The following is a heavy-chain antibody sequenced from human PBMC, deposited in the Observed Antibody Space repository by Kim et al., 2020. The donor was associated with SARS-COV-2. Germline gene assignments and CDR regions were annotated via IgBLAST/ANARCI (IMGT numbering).Heavy chain of an antibody. D-gene: IGHD3-3*01. CDR2: IIPIFGTA. Sequence: SVKVSCKASGGTFSSYAISWVRQAPGQGLEWMGGIIPIFGTANYAQKFQGRVTITADESTSTAYMELSSLRSEDTAVYYCARKRRVFGVVGGMDVWGQGTTVTVSS. J-gene: IGHJ6*02. CDR3: ARKRRVFGVVGGMDV. V-gene: IGHV1-69*13. CDR1: GGTFSSYA.